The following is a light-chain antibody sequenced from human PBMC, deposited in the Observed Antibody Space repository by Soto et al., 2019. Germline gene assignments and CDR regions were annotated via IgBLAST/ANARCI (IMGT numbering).Light chain of an antibody. V-gene: IGKV3-15*01. CDR1: QSVVDN. CDR2: RAT. J-gene: IGKJ5*01. CDR3: QQYDVWPPIT. Sequence: EVVLTQSPAALSVSPGDTATLSCRASQSVVDNLAWYQQRPGQSPRLLIYRATSRATGVPARFSGSGSGTEFTLTIRSLQSEDFAVYYCQQYDVWPPITFGQGKRLEF.